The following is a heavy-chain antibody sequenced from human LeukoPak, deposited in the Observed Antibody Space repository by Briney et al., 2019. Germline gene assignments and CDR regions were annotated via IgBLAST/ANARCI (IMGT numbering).Heavy chain of an antibody. V-gene: IGHV4-59*01. Sequence: SETLSLTCTVSGGSISSYYWSWIRQPPGKGLEWIGYIYYSGSTNSNPSLKSRVTISVDTSKNRFSLKLSSVTAADTAVYYCARGRYYYFDYWGQGTLLTVSS. CDR1: GGSISSYY. J-gene: IGHJ4*02. D-gene: IGHD1-1*01. CDR3: ARGRYYYFDY. CDR2: IYYSGST.